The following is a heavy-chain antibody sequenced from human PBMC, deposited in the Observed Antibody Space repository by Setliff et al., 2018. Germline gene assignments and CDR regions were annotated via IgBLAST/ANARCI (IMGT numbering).Heavy chain of an antibody. CDR3: VRPSAGYSRPFDV. V-gene: IGHV5-51*01. CDR2: IYPGDPQI. D-gene: IGHD2-15*01. CDR1: GYSFSISW. Sequence: GESLKISCKDFGYSFSISWIGWVRRMPGKGLDWMGIIYPGDPQIRYSPSFQGQVTISADKSTSTAYLEWSSLKASDTAMYYCVRPSAGYSRPFDVWGQGTMVTVSS. J-gene: IGHJ3*01.